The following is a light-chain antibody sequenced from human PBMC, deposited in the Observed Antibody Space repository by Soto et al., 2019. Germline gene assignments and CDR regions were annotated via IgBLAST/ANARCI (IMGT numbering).Light chain of an antibody. J-gene: IGKJ1*01. V-gene: IGKV1-5*01. CDR3: QHYNSYSEA. CDR1: QSINTW. Sequence: DIQMPQPPSTLSASVGDRVTVTCRASQSINTWLAWYQQKPGKAPKLLIYDASSLQSGVPSRFTGRGSGTEFTLTISSLQPDDFATYYCQHYNSYSEAFGQGTKVDI. CDR2: DAS.